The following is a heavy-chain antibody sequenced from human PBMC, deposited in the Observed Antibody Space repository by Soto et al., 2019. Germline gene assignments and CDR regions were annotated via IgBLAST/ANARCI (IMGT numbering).Heavy chain of an antibody. CDR1: GYTFTSYY. CDR3: ARDRAVAAHYYYYGMDV. CDR2: INPSGGST. D-gene: IGHD6-19*01. J-gene: IGHJ6*02. V-gene: IGHV1-46*01. Sequence: QVQLVQSGAEVKKPGASVKVSCKASGYTFTSYYMNWVRQAPGQGLEWMGIINPSGGSTSYAQKFQGRVTMTRDTSTSTVYMELSSLRSEDTAVYYCARDRAVAAHYYYYGMDVWGQGTTVTVSS.